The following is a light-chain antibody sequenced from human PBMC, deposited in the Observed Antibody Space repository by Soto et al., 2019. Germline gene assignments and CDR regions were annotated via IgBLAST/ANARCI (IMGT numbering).Light chain of an antibody. Sequence: EIVMTQSPATLSVSPGERATLSCRASQSVFSSLAWYQQKPGQAPRLLIYGAATRATGIPARFSGSGSGTEFTLTISSLQSEDFAVYYCQQYNKGPVTFGQGTKVDIK. V-gene: IGKV3-15*01. J-gene: IGKJ1*01. CDR1: QSVFSS. CDR3: QQYNKGPVT. CDR2: GAA.